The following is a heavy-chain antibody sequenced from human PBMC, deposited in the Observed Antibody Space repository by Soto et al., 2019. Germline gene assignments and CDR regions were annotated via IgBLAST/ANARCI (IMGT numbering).Heavy chain of an antibody. CDR1: GYAFSRYG. CDR3: AREGDVRYCYYGMDV. D-gene: IGHD2-21*01. CDR2: ISGYNGKA. Sequence: ASVNVSWKAAGYAFSRYGISGVRQAPGQGLEWMGWISGYNGKANYAQKVQDRVIMTTDTSTSTVYMELRSLRSDDTAVYYCAREGDVRYCYYGMDVWGQGTTVTVSS. J-gene: IGHJ6*02. V-gene: IGHV1-18*01.